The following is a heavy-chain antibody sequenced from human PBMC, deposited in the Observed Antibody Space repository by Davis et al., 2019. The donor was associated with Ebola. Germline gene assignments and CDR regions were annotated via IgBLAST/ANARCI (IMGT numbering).Heavy chain of an antibody. CDR2: IYSGGST. J-gene: IGHJ4*02. CDR1: GFTVSSNY. D-gene: IGHD3-16*01. CDR3: VRVPFTRVGFDG. Sequence: GESLKISCAASGFTVSSNYMSWVRQAPGKGLEWVSVIYSGGSTYYADSVKGRFTISRDNSKNTLYLQMNSLRAEDTAVYYCVRVPFTRVGFDGWGQGTLVTVSS. V-gene: IGHV3-66*01.